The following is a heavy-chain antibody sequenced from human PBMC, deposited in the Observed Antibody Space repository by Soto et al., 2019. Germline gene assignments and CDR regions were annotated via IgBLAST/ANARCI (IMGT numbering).Heavy chain of an antibody. CDR2: IKSKSDGGTT. D-gene: IGHD2-15*01. CDR1: GVSFSSAG. V-gene: IGHV3-15*01. Sequence: GGFLRLSCTASGVSFSSAGMSSVRQPPAKGLEWVGRIKSKSDGGTTDYAAPVKGRFTISRDDSENTLYLQMNSLKTEDTAVYYCTTDRCYSPVDHWGQGSRFTIAS. J-gene: IGHJ4*02. CDR3: TTDRCYSPVDH.